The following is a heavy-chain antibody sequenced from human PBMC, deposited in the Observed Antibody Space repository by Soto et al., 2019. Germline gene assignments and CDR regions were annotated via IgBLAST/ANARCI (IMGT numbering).Heavy chain of an antibody. Sequence: TLSLTCDVSRYAINNNNWWSWVRQPPGGGLEWIGELHHGGSTNYNPSLESRATFSVDISKNQFFLKLSAVTAADTAVYYCTKNSAYALDYWGQGTLVTVSS. CDR3: TKNSAYALDY. CDR2: LHHGGST. V-gene: IGHV4-4*02. J-gene: IGHJ4*02. CDR1: RYAINNNNW. D-gene: IGHD5-12*01.